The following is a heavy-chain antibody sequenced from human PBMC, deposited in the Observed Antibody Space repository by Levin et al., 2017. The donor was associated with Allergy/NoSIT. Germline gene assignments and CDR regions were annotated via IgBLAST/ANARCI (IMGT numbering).Heavy chain of an antibody. CDR3: ATVYYDYVWGTYRGALDGLHM. D-gene: IGHD3-16*02. CDR2: ISHDGNNK. V-gene: IGHV3-30*03. J-gene: IGHJ3*02. Sequence: GGSLRLSCAASGFTFSPFGMHWVRQAPGKGLEWVALISHDGNNKYYADSVKGRFTISRDNSKNTLFLQMDSLRAEDTAVYSCATVYYDYVWGTYRGALDGLHMWGLGTMFTVSS. CDR1: GFTFSPFG.